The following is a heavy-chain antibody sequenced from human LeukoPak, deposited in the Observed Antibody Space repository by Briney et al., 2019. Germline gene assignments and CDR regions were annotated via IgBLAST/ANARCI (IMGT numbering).Heavy chain of an antibody. CDR1: GGTFSSYA. V-gene: IGHV1-69*04. Sequence: GSSVKLSCKASGGTFSSYAISWVRQAPGQGLEWMGRIIPILGIANYAQKFQGRVTITADKSTSTAYMELSSLRSEDTAVYYCARAALWWLLDYWGQGTLVTVSS. CDR3: ARAALWWLLDY. J-gene: IGHJ4*02. CDR2: IIPILGIA. D-gene: IGHD5-12*01.